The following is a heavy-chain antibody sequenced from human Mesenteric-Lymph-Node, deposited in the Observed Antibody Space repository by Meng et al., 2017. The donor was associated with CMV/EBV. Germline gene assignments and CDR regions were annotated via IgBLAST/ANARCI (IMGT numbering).Heavy chain of an antibody. CDR1: YSCTSYW. CDR2: IDPSGSYT. CDR3: ARLPKYCSGGTCYRLDP. J-gene: IGHJ5*02. D-gene: IGHD2-15*01. V-gene: IGHV5-10-1*01. Sequence: YSCTSYWLNWVRQMPGKGLEWMGRIDPSGSYTNYSPSFQGHVTISADKSSSTAYLQWSSLKASDTAMYYCARLPKYCSGGTCYRLDPWGQGTLVTVSS.